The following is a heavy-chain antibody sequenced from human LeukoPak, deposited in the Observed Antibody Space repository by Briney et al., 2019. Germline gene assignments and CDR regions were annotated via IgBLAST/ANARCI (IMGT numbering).Heavy chain of an antibody. Sequence: SETLSLTCAVYGGSFSGYYWSWIRQPPGKGLEWIGEINHSGSTNYSPSLKSRVTISVDTSKNQFSLKLSSVTAADTAVYYCATLVGATPGWFDPWGQGTLVTVSS. D-gene: IGHD1-26*01. CDR1: GGSFSGYY. V-gene: IGHV4-34*01. CDR2: INHSGST. J-gene: IGHJ5*02. CDR3: ATLVGATPGWFDP.